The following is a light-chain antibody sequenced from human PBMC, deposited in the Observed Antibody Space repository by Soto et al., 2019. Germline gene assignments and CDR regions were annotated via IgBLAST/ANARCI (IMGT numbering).Light chain of an antibody. CDR3: QQYGSSTQIT. J-gene: IGKJ5*01. CDR2: GAS. Sequence: EIVLTQSPGTLSLSPGERATLSCRASQSVSASYLAWYQQKPGQAPRLLIYGASNRATGISDRFSGSGSGTEFALTISRLEPEDFAVYYCQQYGSSTQITFGQGTRLEIK. V-gene: IGKV3-20*01. CDR1: QSVSASY.